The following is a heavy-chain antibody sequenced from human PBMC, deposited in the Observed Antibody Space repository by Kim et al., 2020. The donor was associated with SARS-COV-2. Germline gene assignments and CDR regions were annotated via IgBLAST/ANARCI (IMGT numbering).Heavy chain of an antibody. Sequence: SVKVSCKASGGTFSSYAISWVRQAPGQGLEWMGGIIPIFGTANYAQKFQGRVTITADESTSTAYMELSSLRSEDTAVYYCARADLRITMVQEDPANYYYYMDVWGKGTTVTVSS. CDR1: GGTFSSYA. J-gene: IGHJ6*03. V-gene: IGHV1-69*13. D-gene: IGHD3-10*01. CDR3: ARADLRITMVQEDPANYYYYMDV. CDR2: IIPIFGTA.